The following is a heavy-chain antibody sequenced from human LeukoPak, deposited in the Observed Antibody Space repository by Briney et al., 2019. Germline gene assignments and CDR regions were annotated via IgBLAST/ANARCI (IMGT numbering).Heavy chain of an antibody. V-gene: IGHV1-69*13. CDR1: GGTFSSYA. J-gene: IGHJ4*02. CDR2: IIPIFGTA. Sequence: SVKVPCKASGGTFSSYAISWVRQAPGQGLEWMGGIIPIFGTANYAQKFQGRVTITADESTSTAYMELSSLRSEDTAVYYCAREARYCNTTSCSYDYWGQGTVVTVSS. CDR3: AREARYCNTTSCSYDY. D-gene: IGHD2-2*01.